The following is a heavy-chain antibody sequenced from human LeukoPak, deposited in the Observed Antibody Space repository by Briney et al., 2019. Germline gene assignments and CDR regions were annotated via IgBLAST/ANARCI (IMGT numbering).Heavy chain of an antibody. CDR2: ISGRSSHM. CDR3: ARAFPPLRTSAAGDF. D-gene: IGHD6-25*01. J-gene: IGHJ4*02. V-gene: IGHV3-21*06. Sequence: PGGSLRFSCAGAGFSFSSYWMNWVRLAPGKGLEWVSSISGRSSHMYYTDSAKGRSTISRDNAKNSLYLQMNSLRAEDTAVYYCARAFPPLRTSAAGDFWGQGTLLTVSS. CDR1: GFSFSSYW.